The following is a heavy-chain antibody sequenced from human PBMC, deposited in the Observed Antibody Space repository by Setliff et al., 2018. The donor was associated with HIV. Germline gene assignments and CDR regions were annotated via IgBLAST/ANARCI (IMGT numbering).Heavy chain of an antibody. D-gene: IGHD3-22*01. V-gene: IGHV3-48*01. CDR3: VRDASPDYDSGGYSAGGH. CDR2: IGGSGSAI. J-gene: IGHJ4*02. CDR1: GFTVSSYY. Sequence: GALRLSCAASGFTVSSYYMSWVRQAPGKGLEWVSYIGGSGSAIYYADSVKGRFTISRDNAKNSLYLQLNSLRAEDTAVYYCVRDASPDYDSGGYSAGGHWGRGTLVTVSS.